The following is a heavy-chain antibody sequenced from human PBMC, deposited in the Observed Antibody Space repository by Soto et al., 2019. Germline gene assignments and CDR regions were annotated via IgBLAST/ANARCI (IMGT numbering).Heavy chain of an antibody. Sequence: EVQLVESGGGLVQPGGSLRLSCVASGFTFSTYWMSWVRQAPGKGLEWVANIGQDGSDRHYLDSVEGRFTISRDNARNSLYLQMNSLKAEDTAVYYCATNWNYRFDYWGQGTLVTVSS. CDR2: IGQDGSDR. J-gene: IGHJ4*02. CDR1: GFTFSTYW. D-gene: IGHD1-7*01. V-gene: IGHV3-7*05. CDR3: ATNWNYRFDY.